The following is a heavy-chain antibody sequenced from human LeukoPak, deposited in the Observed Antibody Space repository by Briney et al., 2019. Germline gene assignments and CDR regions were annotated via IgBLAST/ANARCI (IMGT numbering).Heavy chain of an antibody. D-gene: IGHD3-22*01. CDR3: ARRCDTSSYYTYYFDY. V-gene: IGHV1-2*02. CDR1: GYTFTAYY. Sequence: ASVKVSCKASGYTFTAYYIHWVRQAPGQGLEWMGWINPNSGGTNYAQKFQGRVTMTRDTYISTAYMEPSRLRSDDTAVYFCARRCDTSSYYTYYFDYWGQGTLVTVSS. J-gene: IGHJ4*02. CDR2: INPNSGGT.